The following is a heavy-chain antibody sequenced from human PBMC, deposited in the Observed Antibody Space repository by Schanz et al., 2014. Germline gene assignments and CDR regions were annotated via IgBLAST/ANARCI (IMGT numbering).Heavy chain of an antibody. D-gene: IGHD4-17*01. CDR2: INPNSGGT. Sequence: QVQLVQSGAEVKKPGASVKVYCKASGHPFTGYYMHWVRQAPGQGLEWMGRINPNSGGTNYAQKFQGRVTMTRDTSISTAYMELSSLRSDDTAVYYCARELRLEYYFDYWGQGTQVTVSS. CDR1: GHPFTGYY. V-gene: IGHV1-2*02. CDR3: ARELRLEYYFDY. J-gene: IGHJ4*02.